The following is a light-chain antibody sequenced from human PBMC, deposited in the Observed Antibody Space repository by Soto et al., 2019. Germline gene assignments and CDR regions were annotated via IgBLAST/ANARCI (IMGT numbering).Light chain of an antibody. J-gene: IGKJ3*01. Sequence: EIVLTQSPGTLSLSPGERATLSCRASQSISSSYLAWYQQRPGQAPRLLIFGASYRATGIPDRLSGSGSGTDFTLTISRLEPEDFAVYYCQQYSNSPPEFTFGPGTRVDSK. V-gene: IGKV3-20*01. CDR3: QQYSNSPPEFT. CDR1: QSISSSY. CDR2: GAS.